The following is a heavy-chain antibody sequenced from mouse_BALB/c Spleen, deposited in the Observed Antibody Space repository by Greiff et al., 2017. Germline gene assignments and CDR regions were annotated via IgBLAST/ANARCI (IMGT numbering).Heavy chain of an antibody. J-gene: IGHJ4*01. Sequence: EVMLVESGGGLVQPGGSLKLSCAASGFTFSSYTMSWVRQTPEKRLEWVAYISNGGGSTYYPDTVKGRFTISRDNAKNTLYLQMSSLKSEDTAMYYCARRGAGAMDYWGQGTSVTVSS. CDR3: ARRGAGAMDY. V-gene: IGHV5-12-2*01. D-gene: IGHD3-3*01. CDR2: ISNGGGST. CDR1: GFTFSSYT.